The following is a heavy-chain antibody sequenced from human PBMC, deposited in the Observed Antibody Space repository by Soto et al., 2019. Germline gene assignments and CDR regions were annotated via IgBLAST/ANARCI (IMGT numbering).Heavy chain of an antibody. CDR3: ARGGYNYGNDY. CDR1: GYSFTTYY. D-gene: IGHD5-18*01. CDR2: INPSGGSA. J-gene: IGHJ4*02. V-gene: IGHV1-46*01. Sequence: QVQLVQSGAEVKKPGASVKVSCKASGYSFTTYYMCWVRQVPGQGPEWMGIINPSGGSATYAQKFQGRATMTRDTSTSTVYMELSSLRPEDTAVYYCARGGYNYGNDYWGQGTLITVSS.